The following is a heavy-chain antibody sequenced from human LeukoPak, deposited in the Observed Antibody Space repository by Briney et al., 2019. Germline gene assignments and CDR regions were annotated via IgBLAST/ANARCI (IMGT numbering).Heavy chain of an antibody. V-gene: IGHV3-23*01. CDR1: GYTFSSYW. J-gene: IGHJ4*02. CDR2: NSGSGGST. Sequence: GGSLRLSCAASGYTFSSYWMHWVRQAPGKGLGWVSANSGSGGSTYYADSVKGRFTISRDNPKNTLYLQMNSLRAEDTAVYYCAKKGRDTAMVPRLPPYYFDYWGQGTLVTVSS. D-gene: IGHD5-18*01. CDR3: AKKGRDTAMVPRLPPYYFDY.